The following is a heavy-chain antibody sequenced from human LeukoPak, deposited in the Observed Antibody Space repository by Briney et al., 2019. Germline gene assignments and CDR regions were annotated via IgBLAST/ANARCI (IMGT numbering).Heavy chain of an antibody. Sequence: GSLRLSCAASGFTFDDYAMHWVRQAPGKGLEWVSSISSSSSYIYYADSVKGRFTISRDNAKNSLYLQMNSLRAEDTAVYYCARETDDYGGNSFDYWGQGTLVTVSS. CDR2: ISSSSSYI. D-gene: IGHD4-23*01. J-gene: IGHJ4*02. CDR1: GFTFDDYA. V-gene: IGHV3-21*01. CDR3: ARETDDYGGNSFDY.